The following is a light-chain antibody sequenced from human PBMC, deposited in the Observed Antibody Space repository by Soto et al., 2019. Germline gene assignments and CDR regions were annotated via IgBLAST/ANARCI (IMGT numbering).Light chain of an antibody. J-gene: IGKJ1*01. V-gene: IGKV1-5*01. Sequence: DIHMTQSASTLSASVVDRVTITCRASQSIGDSLAWYQQKPGKAPYLLISDVSSLERGVPSRFSGSGSGTEFTLTISSMQPDDFATFYCQQYNGYSRTFGQGTKVDIK. CDR1: QSIGDS. CDR2: DVS. CDR3: QQYNGYSRT.